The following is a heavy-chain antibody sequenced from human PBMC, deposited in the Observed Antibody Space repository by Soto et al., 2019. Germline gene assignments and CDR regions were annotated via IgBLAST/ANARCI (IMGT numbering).Heavy chain of an antibody. Sequence: ASVKVSCKASGYTFTSYGISWVRRAPGQGLEWMRWISTFHGNTNYAQKFQGSVTMTTDTSTSTAYMELRSLTSDDTAIYYCARDTYDTTGYPLDYWGQGTLVTVSS. CDR2: ISTFHGNT. J-gene: IGHJ4*02. CDR3: ARDTYDTTGYPLDY. D-gene: IGHD3-22*01. V-gene: IGHV1-18*04. CDR1: GYTFTSYG.